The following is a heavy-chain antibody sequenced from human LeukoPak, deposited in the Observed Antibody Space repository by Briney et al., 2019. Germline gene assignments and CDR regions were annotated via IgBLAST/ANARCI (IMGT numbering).Heavy chain of an antibody. J-gene: IGHJ4*02. V-gene: IGHV3-30*02. CDR2: IRYDGSNK. CDR3: AKDLSMRSGGPATSPFDY. CDR1: GFTFSSYG. Sequence: SGGSLRLSCAASGFTFSSYGMHWVRQAPGKGLEWVAFIRYDGSNKYYADSVKGRFTISRDNSKNTLYLQMNSLRAEDTAVYYCAKDLSMRSGGPATSPFDYWGQGTLVTVSS. D-gene: IGHD1-26*01.